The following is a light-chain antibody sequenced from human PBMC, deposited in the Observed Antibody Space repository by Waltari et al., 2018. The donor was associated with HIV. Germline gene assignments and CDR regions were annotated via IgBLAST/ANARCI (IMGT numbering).Light chain of an antibody. V-gene: IGKV3-20*01. Sequence: EIGLTQSPGTLSLSPGERATLSCRASQSLSSSYLAWYQQKPGQAPRILIYGASSRATGIPDRFSGSGSGTDFTLTISRLEPEDFAVYYCQQYGSSPLTFGGGTKVEIK. CDR1: QSLSSSY. CDR3: QQYGSSPLT. J-gene: IGKJ4*01. CDR2: GAS.